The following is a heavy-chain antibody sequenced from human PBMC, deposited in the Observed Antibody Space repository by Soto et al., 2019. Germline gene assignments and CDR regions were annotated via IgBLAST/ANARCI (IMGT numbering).Heavy chain of an antibody. CDR2: IWYDGSNK. V-gene: IGHV3-33*01. J-gene: IGHJ4*02. D-gene: IGHD4-4*01. CDR3: ARDPYSNYPQRLFDY. CDR1: GFTFSSYG. Sequence: PGGSLRLSCAASGFTFSSYGMHWVRQAPGKGLEWVAVIWYDGSNKYYADSVKGRFTISRDNSKNTLYLQMNSLRAEDTAVYYRARDPYSNYPQRLFDYWGQGTLVTVSS.